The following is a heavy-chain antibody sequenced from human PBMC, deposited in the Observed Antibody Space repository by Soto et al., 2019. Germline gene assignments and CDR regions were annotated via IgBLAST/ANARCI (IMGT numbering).Heavy chain of an antibody. CDR1: GFTFSSYG. CDR2: IWYDGSNK. CDR3: VRGYCSSTSCYQYGMDV. D-gene: IGHD2-2*01. V-gene: IGHV3-33*01. Sequence: QVQLVESGGGVVQPGRSLRLSCAASGFTFSSYGMHWVRQAPGKGLEWVAVIWYDGSNKYYADSVKGRFTISRDNSKNTLYLQMNSLRAEDTAVYYCVRGYCSSTSCYQYGMDVWGQGTTVTVSS. J-gene: IGHJ6*02.